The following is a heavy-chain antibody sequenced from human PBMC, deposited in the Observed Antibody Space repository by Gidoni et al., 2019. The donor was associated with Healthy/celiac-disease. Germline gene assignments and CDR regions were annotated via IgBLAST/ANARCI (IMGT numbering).Heavy chain of an antibody. Sequence: QVQLVESGGGVVQPGRSLRLSCAASGFTFSSYAMHWVRQAPGKGLEWLAVISYDGSNKYYADSVKGRFTISRDNSKNTLYLQMNSLRAEDTAVYYCARATLYDSSGYYSDGAFDIWGQGTMVTVSS. D-gene: IGHD3-22*01. V-gene: IGHV3-30*01. CDR1: GFTFSSYA. CDR2: ISYDGSNK. CDR3: ARATLYDSSGYYSDGAFDI. J-gene: IGHJ3*02.